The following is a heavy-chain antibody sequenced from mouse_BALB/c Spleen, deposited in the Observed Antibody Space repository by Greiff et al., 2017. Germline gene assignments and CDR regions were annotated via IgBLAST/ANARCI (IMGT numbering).Heavy chain of an antibody. D-gene: IGHD1-1*01. V-gene: IGHV5-17*02. CDR2: ISSGSSTI. J-gene: IGHJ3*01. CDR3: ARSGSYYYGSSLGWFAY. CDR1: GFTFSSFG. Sequence: EVQRVESGGGLVQPGGSRKLSCAASGFTFSSFGMHWVRQAPEKGLEWVAYISSGSSTIYYADTVKGRFTISRDNPKNTLFLQMTSLRSEDTAMYYCARSGSYYYGSSLGWFAYWGQGTLVTVSA.